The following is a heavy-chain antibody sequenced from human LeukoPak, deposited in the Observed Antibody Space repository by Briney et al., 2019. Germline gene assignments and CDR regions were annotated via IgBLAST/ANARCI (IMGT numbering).Heavy chain of an antibody. D-gene: IGHD3-3*01. V-gene: IGHV4-59*01. CDR2: IYYSGST. CDR1: GGSISSYY. CDR3: ARDGDYDFWSGYAPGWFDP. J-gene: IGHJ5*02. Sequence: PSETLSLTCTVSGGSISSYYWSWIRQPPGKGLEWIGYIYYSGSTNYNPSLKSRVTISVDTFKNQFSLKLSSVTAAGTAVYYCARDGDYDFWSGYAPGWFDPWGQGTLVTVSS.